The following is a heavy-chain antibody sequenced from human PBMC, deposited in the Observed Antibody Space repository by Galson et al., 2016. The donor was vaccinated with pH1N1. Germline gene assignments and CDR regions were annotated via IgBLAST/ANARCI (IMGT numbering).Heavy chain of an antibody. CDR1: GFSLSTRGMC. V-gene: IGHV2-70*01. CDR2: IDWDDDK. CDR3: ARLDYGDYSGYFEY. Sequence: PALVTPTQTLTLTCTFSGFSLSTRGMCVSWIRQPPGKALEWLALIDWDDDKYYSTSLKTRLTISKDTSKNQVVLTMTNMDPVDTATYYCARLDYGDYSGYFEYWGQGTLVTVSS. J-gene: IGHJ4*02. D-gene: IGHD4-17*01.